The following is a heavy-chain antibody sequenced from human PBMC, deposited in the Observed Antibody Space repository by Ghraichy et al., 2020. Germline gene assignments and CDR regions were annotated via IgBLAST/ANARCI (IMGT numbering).Heavy chain of an antibody. J-gene: IGHJ4*02. Sequence: GGSLRLSCAASGFTFSNYGIHWVRQAPGKGLNWVAFISYDGSKKYYAEYVKGRFTISRDNSKNTLYLQMNSLRAEDTAVYYCAKDRLPAAALYYFDYWGQGTLVTVSS. CDR3: AKDRLPAAALYYFDY. CDR2: ISYDGSKK. V-gene: IGHV3-30*18. D-gene: IGHD6-13*01. CDR1: GFTFSNYG.